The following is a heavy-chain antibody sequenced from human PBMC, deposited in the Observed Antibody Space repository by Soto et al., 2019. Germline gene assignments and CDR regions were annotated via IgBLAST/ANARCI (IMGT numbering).Heavy chain of an antibody. CDR1: GYTFTSYD. CDR2: MNPNSGNT. J-gene: IGHJ5*02. Sequence: QVQLVQSGAEVKKPGASVKVSCKASGYTFTSYDINWVRQATGQGLEWMGWMNPNSGNTGYAQKFQGRVTMTRNTPISAAYMELSSLRSEDTAVYYCARKAYYADSSGYPPLDPWGQGTLVTVSS. V-gene: IGHV1-8*01. CDR3: ARKAYYADSSGYPPLDP. D-gene: IGHD3-22*01.